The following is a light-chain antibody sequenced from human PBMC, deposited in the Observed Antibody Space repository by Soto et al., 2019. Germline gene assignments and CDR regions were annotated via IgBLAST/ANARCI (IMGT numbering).Light chain of an antibody. CDR2: WAS. J-gene: IGKJ1*01. Sequence: DIVMTQSPDSLAVSLGERATINCKSSQSVLYSSNNKNYLAWYQRKPGQPPKLLIYWASTRESGVPDRFSGSGSGTDFTLTISSLQAEDVAVYYCQQWSSIPKTFGQGTKVEIK. CDR3: QQWSSIPKT. CDR1: QSVLYSSNNKNY. V-gene: IGKV4-1*01.